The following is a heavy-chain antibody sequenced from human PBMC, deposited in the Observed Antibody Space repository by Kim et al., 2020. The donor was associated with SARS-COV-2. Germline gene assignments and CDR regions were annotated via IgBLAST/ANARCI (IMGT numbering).Heavy chain of an antibody. D-gene: IGHD1-26*01. V-gene: IGHV3-30*18. CDR1: GFTFSSYG. CDR3: AKDHKWELPPEGAFDI. CDR2: ISYDGSNK. J-gene: IGHJ3*02. Sequence: GGSLRLSCAASGFTFSSYGMHWVRQAPGKGLEWVAVISYDGSNKYYADSVKGRFTISRDNSKNTLYLQMNSLRAEDTAVYYCAKDHKWELPPEGAFDIWGQGTMVTVSS.